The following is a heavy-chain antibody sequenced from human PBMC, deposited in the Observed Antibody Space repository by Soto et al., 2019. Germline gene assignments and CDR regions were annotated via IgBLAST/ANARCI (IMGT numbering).Heavy chain of an antibody. Sequence: QVQLVQSGAEVKKPGASVKVSCKASGYTFSSYGISWVRQAPGQGLEWMGWISAYNGNTNYAQKLQGRVTMTTDTSTSTAYMELRSLRSDDTAVYYCAREDSGYDTYNWFDPWGQGTLVTVSS. D-gene: IGHD5-12*01. CDR2: ISAYNGNT. CDR1: GYTFSSYG. V-gene: IGHV1-18*01. CDR3: AREDSGYDTYNWFDP. J-gene: IGHJ5*02.